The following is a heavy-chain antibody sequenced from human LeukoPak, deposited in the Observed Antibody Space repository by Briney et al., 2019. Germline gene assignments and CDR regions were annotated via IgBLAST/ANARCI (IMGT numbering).Heavy chain of an antibody. CDR2: ISYDGSNK. CDR1: GFTFSSYA. D-gene: IGHD6-19*01. CDR3: ARDRYHGIAVAGRMDAFDI. V-gene: IGHV3-30-3*01. Sequence: GGSLRLPCAASGFTFSSYAMHWVRQAPGKGLEWVAVISYDGSNKYYADSVKGRFTISRDNSKNTLYLQMNSLRAEDTAVYYCARDRYHGIAVAGRMDAFDIWGQGTMVTVSS. J-gene: IGHJ3*02.